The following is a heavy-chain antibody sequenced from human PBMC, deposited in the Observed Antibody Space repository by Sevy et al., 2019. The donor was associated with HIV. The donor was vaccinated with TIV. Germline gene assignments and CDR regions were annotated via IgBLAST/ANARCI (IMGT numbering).Heavy chain of an antibody. CDR2: IGTAGDP. D-gene: IGHD3-10*01. V-gene: IGHV3-13*05. CDR1: GFTFSSYD. J-gene: IGHJ3*02. CDR3: ARGSLWFGELQHAFDI. Sequence: GGSLRRSCAASGFTFSSYDLHWVRQATGKGLEWVSAIGTAGDPYYPGSVKGRLTISSENAKNSLYLQMNRLKAGDKAVYYCARGSLWFGELQHAFDIWGQGTMVTVSS.